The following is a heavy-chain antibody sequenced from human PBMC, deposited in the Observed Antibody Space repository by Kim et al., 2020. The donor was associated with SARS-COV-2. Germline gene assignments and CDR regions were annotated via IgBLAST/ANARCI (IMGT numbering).Heavy chain of an antibody. J-gene: IGHJ6*02. CDR1: GFTFSSYD. Sequence: GGSLRLSCAASGFTFSSYDMHWVRQATGKGLEWVSAIGTAGDTYYPGSVKGRFTISRENAKNSLYLQMNSLRAEDTAVYYCARSYGGNLFYYYYGMDVWGQGTTVTVSS. D-gene: IGHD2-21*02. V-gene: IGHV3-13*04. CDR3: ARSYGGNLFYYYYGMDV. CDR2: IGTAGDT.